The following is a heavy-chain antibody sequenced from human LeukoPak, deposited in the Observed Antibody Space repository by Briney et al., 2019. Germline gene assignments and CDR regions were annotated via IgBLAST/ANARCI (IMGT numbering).Heavy chain of an antibody. D-gene: IGHD1-1*01. CDR2: ISGSGGST. CDR1: GFTFSSYG. J-gene: IGHJ4*02. V-gene: IGHV3-23*01. CDR3: AKGDGTISDY. Sequence: GGTLRLSCAASGFTFSSYGMSWVRQAPGKGLEWVSAISGSGGSTYYADSVKGRFTISRDDSKNTLYLQMNSLRAEDTAVYYCAKGDGTISDYWGQGTLVTVSS.